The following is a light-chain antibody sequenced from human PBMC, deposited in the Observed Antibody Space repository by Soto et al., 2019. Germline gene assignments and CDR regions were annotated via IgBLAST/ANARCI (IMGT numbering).Light chain of an antibody. CDR1: QTISND. CDR2: GAS. V-gene: IGKV3-15*01. CDR3: QQNNKWPPVT. Sequence: EVVMTQSPATVSVSPGEGVTLSCGASQTISNDLAWYQQKPGQAPRLLIYGASTRATGVPARFSGGGSGTEFTLTISSLQSEYFAFYYCQQNNKWPPVTFGGGTKVEIK. J-gene: IGKJ4*01.